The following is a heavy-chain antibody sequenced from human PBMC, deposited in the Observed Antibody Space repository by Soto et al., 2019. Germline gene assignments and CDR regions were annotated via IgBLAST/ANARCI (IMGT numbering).Heavy chain of an antibody. CDR2: ISTSDSI. Sequence: GGSLRLSCAASGFTFSDYYMSWIRQAPGKGLEWVSYISTSDSIYYADSVKGRFTISRDNAKNSLYLQMNSLRAEDTAVYYCARDLGYYDSSGYFDYWGQGTLVTAPQ. D-gene: IGHD3-22*01. V-gene: IGHV3-11*01. J-gene: IGHJ4*02. CDR3: ARDLGYYDSSGYFDY. CDR1: GFTFSDYY.